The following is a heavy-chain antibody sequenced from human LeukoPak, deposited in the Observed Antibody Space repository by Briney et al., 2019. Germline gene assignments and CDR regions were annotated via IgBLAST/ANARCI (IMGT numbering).Heavy chain of an antibody. J-gene: IGHJ4*02. V-gene: IGHV1-8*01. CDR2: MNPNSGNT. Sequence: ASVKVSCKASGYTFTSYDINWVRQATGQGLEWMGWMNPNSGNTGYAQKFQGRVTMTRNTSISTAYMELSSLRSEDTAVYYCARASYGGGYVLHWGQGTLVTVSS. D-gene: IGHD5-12*01. CDR3: ARASYGGGYVLH. CDR1: GYTFTSYD.